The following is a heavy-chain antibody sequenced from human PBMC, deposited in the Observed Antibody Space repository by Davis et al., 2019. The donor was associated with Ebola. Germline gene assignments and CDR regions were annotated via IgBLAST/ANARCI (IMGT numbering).Heavy chain of an antibody. CDR3: ARGRCSSTSCYMTYYYGMDV. CDR2: INPNSGGT. D-gene: IGHD2-2*02. CDR1: GGTFSSYA. V-gene: IGHV1-2*04. J-gene: IGHJ6*02. Sequence: ASVKVSCKASGGTFSSYAISWVRQAPGQGLEWMGWINPNSGGTNYAQKFQGWVTMTRDTSISTAYMELSRLRSDDTAVYYCARGRCSSTSCYMTYYYGMDVWGQGTTVTVSS.